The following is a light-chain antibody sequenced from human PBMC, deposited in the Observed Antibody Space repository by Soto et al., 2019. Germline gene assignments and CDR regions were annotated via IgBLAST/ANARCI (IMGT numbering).Light chain of an antibody. CDR3: CSYADNYSYV. J-gene: IGLJ1*01. V-gene: IGLV1-51*01. CDR1: SSNIGGNS. CDR2: DDN. Sequence: QSVLTQPPSVSAAPGQKVTISCSGSSSNIGGNSVSWYQQLPGTAPKLLIYDDNKRPSGIPDRFSGSKSGTSATLTISGLQAEDEADYYCCSYADNYSYVFGTGTKVTVL.